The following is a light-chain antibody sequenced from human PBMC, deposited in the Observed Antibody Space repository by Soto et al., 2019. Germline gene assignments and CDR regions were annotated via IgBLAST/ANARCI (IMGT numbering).Light chain of an antibody. V-gene: IGKV3-11*01. CDR3: QQRSNWPLAT. J-gene: IGKJ5*01. Sequence: EIVLTQSPATLSLSPGERATLSCRASQSVSSYLAWYQQKPGQAPRLLIYDASNRATGIPARFSGSGSGADFPLTISRLEPEDFAVYYCQQRSNWPLATFGQGTRLEIK. CDR2: DAS. CDR1: QSVSSY.